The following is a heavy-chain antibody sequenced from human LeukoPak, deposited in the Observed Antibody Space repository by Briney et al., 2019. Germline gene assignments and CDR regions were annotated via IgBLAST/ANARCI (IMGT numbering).Heavy chain of an antibody. CDR3: TSKNSGYVSDGDNWFDP. D-gene: IGHD5-12*01. CDR2: IYYTGST. V-gene: IGHV4-39*07. CDR1: GGSISGSNYY. Sequence: SETLSLTCTVSGGSISGSNYYWGWIRQPPGKGLEWIGSIYYTGSTYSYPSLRGRVSISLDTSKNQFSLNLRSVTAAVSAVYYDTSKNSGYVSDGDNWFDPWGQGTLVTVS. J-gene: IGHJ5*02.